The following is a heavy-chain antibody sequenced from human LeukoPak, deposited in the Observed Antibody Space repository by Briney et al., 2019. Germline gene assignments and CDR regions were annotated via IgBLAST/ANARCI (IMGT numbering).Heavy chain of an antibody. CDR2: ISSSGSTI. J-gene: IGHJ4*02. CDR3: ASGVTIFGVVRFDY. CDR1: GSTLSSYE. V-gene: IGHV3-48*03. Sequence: GGSLRLSCAASGSTLSSYEMNWVRQAPGKGLEWVSYISSSGSTIYYADSVKGRFTISRYNAKNSLYLQMNSLRAEDTAVYYCASGVTIFGVVRFDYWGQGTLVTVSS. D-gene: IGHD3-3*01.